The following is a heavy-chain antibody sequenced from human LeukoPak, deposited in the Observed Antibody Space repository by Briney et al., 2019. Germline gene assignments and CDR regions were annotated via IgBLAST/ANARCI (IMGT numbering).Heavy chain of an antibody. CDR3: AKGYIYGYDY. Sequence: QPGGSLKLSCAASGFTFSSYAMSWVRQAPGKGLEWVSDISGSGGSTGYADSVKGRFTISRDNSKNTVYLRMNGLRAEDTAVYYCAKGYIYGYDYWGRGTLVTVSS. D-gene: IGHD5-18*01. V-gene: IGHV3-23*01. CDR1: GFTFSSYA. J-gene: IGHJ4*02. CDR2: ISGSGGST.